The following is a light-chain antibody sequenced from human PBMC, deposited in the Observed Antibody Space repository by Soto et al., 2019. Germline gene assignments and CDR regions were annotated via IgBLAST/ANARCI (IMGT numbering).Light chain of an antibody. CDR1: QSVSSSY. CDR3: QQYGSSPYT. CDR2: GAS. Sequence: EIVLTQSPGTLSLSPGERATLSCRASQSVSSSYLAWYQQKPGQAPRLRIYGASSRATGITDRFSGSGSGTDVTLTISRLEPEDFAVYYCQQYGSSPYTFGQGTKLEIK. V-gene: IGKV3-20*01. J-gene: IGKJ2*01.